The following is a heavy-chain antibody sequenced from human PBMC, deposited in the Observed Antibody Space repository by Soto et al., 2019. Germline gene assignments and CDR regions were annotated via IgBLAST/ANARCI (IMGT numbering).Heavy chain of an antibody. D-gene: IGHD1-1*01. CDR1: GDSITSINNY. CDR3: TTVVSPGTRHMD. J-gene: IGHJ6*03. Sequence: PSETLSLTCTVSGDSITSINNYWGWIRQPPGMGLEWIANIYYDGSTFYNPSLKSRVAMSIDTSKNQFSLNLTSVTATDTAVYYCTTVVSPGTRHMD. V-gene: IGHV4-39*01. CDR2: IYYDGST.